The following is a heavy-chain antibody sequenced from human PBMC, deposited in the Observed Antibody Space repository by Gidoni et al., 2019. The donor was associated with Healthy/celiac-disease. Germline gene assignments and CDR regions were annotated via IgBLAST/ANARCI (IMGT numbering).Heavy chain of an antibody. CDR1: GFTFSSYW. Sequence: EVQLVESGGGLVQPGGSLRLSCAASGFTFSSYWMSWVRQAPGKGLEWVANIKQDASEKYYVDSVKGRFTISRDNAKNSLYLQMNSLRAEDTAVYYCARGGYCTNGVCPLPSYYYYYYGMDVWGQGTTVTVSS. D-gene: IGHD2-8*01. CDR3: ARGGYCTNGVCPLPSYYYYYYGMDV. V-gene: IGHV3-7*01. J-gene: IGHJ6*02. CDR2: IKQDASEK.